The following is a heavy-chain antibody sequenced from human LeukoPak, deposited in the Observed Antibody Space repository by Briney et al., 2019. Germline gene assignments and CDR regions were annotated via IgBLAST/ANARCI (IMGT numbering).Heavy chain of an antibody. J-gene: IGHJ5*02. CDR3: ARGGADYDSSGYYEANWFDP. V-gene: IGHV4-34*01. CDR2: INHSGST. D-gene: IGHD3-22*01. CDR1: VGSFSGYY. Sequence: SETLSLTCALYVGSFSGYYWSWIRHPPGKGLEWIGEINHSGSTNYNPSLKSRVTISVDTSKNKFSLKLSSVTAADTAVYYCARGGADYDSSGYYEANWFDPWGQGTLVTVSS.